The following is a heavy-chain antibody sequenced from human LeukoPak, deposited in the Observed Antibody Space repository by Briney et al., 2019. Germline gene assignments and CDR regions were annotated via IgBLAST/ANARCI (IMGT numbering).Heavy chain of an antibody. D-gene: IGHD3-22*01. CDR3: ARDRYYYDSSGYSWYFDY. CDR2: ISSSSSTI. Sequence: SGGSLRLSCAASGFTFSSYSMNWVRQAPGKGLEWVSYISSSSSTIYYADSVKGRFTISRDNAKNSLYLQMNSLRAEDTAVYYCARDRYYYDSSGYSWYFDYWGQGTLVTVSS. V-gene: IGHV3-48*01. J-gene: IGHJ4*02. CDR1: GFTFSSYS.